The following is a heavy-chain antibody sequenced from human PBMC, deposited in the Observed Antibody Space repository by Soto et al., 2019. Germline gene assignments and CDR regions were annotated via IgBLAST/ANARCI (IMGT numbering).Heavy chain of an antibody. CDR1: GGSFSGYY. Sequence: ASETLSLTCAVYGGSFSGYYWSWIRQPPGKGLEWIGEINHSGSTNYNPSLKSRVTISVDTSKNQFSLKLSPVTAADTAVYYCARGTWSGYNYYYYGMDVWGQGTTVTVSS. CDR3: ARGTWSGYNYYYYGMDV. CDR2: INHSGST. V-gene: IGHV4-34*01. J-gene: IGHJ6*02. D-gene: IGHD3-3*01.